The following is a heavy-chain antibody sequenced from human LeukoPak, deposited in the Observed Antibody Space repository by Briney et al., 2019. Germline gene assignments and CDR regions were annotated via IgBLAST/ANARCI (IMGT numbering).Heavy chain of an antibody. CDR3: ASSSGPADY. D-gene: IGHD3-3*01. CDR2: IYTSGST. CDR1: GGSISSGSYY. Sequence: PSQTLSLTCTVSGGSISSGSYYWSRIRQPARKGLEWIGRIYTSGSTNYNPSLKSRVTISVDTSKNQFSLKLSSVTAADTAVYYCASSSGPADYWGQGTLVTVSS. J-gene: IGHJ4*02. V-gene: IGHV4-61*02.